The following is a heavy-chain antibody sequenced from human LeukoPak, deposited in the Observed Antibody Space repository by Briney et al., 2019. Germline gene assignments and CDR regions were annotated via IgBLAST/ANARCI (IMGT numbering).Heavy chain of an antibody. CDR1: GFFFAGYG. J-gene: IGHJ4*02. V-gene: IGHV3-23*01. CDR3: ASHCSGGSCYF. Sequence: GGSLRLSCAVSGFFFAGYGMTWLRQAPGKGLEWVSAISGSGSSTYYANSVKGRFTISRDNSKNTLYLQVNSLRAEDTAVYYCASHCSGGSCYFWGQGTLVSVSS. D-gene: IGHD2-15*01. CDR2: ISGSGSST.